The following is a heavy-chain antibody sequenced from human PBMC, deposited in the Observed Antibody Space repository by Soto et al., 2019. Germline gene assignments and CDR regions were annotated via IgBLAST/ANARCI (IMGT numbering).Heavy chain of an antibody. Sequence: QVQLQESGPGLVKPSQTLSLTCTVSGASISSGRSYWSWIRQHPGKGLEWIGYMFYSGSTYYHPSLKSRVTISAGTSKNQFSLRLTSVTPADTAVYYCARDNGYGNFDSWGQGTLVTVSS. J-gene: IGHJ4*02. CDR1: GASISSGRSY. V-gene: IGHV4-31*03. D-gene: IGHD5-12*01. CDR3: ARDNGYGNFDS. CDR2: MFYSGST.